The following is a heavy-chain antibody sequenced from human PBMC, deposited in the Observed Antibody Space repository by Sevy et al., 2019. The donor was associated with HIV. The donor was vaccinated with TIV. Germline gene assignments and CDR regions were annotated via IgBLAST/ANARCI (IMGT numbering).Heavy chain of an antibody. CDR2: ITGNGDTT. Sequence: GGSLRLSCTDSGFTFSSYAMTWVRQAPGKGLEWVSSITGNGDTTYYVDSVKGRFTISSDNTQNTLFLQMNNLRADDSAVYYCSTDAFIVGSIFGALEIWGQGTMVTVSS. D-gene: IGHD3-16*02. V-gene: IGHV3-23*01. CDR1: GFTFSSYA. J-gene: IGHJ3*02. CDR3: STDAFIVGSIFGALEI.